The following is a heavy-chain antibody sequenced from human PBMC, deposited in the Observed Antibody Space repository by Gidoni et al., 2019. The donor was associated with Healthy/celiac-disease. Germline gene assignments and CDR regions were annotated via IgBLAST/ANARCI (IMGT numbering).Heavy chain of an antibody. J-gene: IGHJ3*02. Sequence: QVQLQESGPGLVKPSETLSLTCTVSGGSISSYYWSWIRQPPGKGLEWIGYIYYSGSTNYNPSLKSRVTISVDTSKNQFSLKLSSVTAADTAVCYCARERVTMVRGVPDAFDIWGQGTMVTVSS. CDR3: ARERVTMVRGVPDAFDI. D-gene: IGHD3-10*01. V-gene: IGHV4-59*01. CDR1: GGSISSYY. CDR2: IYYSGST.